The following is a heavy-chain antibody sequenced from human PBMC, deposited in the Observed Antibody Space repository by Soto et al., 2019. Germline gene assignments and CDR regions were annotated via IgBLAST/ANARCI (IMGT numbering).Heavy chain of an antibody. V-gene: IGHV3-30*18. Sequence: GGSLRLSCAASGFTFSSYGMHWVRQAPGKGLEWVAVISYDGSNKYYADSVKGRFTISRDNSKNTLYLQMNSLRAEDTAVYYCAKDLGGSGSYYKWALDYWGQGTLVTVSS. CDR1: GFTFSSYG. D-gene: IGHD3-10*01. CDR3: AKDLGGSGSYYKWALDY. CDR2: ISYDGSNK. J-gene: IGHJ4*02.